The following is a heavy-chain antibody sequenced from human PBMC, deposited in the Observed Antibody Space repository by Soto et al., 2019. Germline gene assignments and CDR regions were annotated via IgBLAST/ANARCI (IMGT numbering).Heavy chain of an antibody. CDR3: ARPSVPAAITEYSSSSHFDY. V-gene: IGHV4-34*01. D-gene: IGHD6-6*01. CDR1: GGSFSGYY. J-gene: IGHJ4*02. CDR2: INHSGST. Sequence: KPSETLSLTCAVYGGSFSGYYWSWIRQPPGKGLEWIGEINHSGSTNYNPSLKSRVTISVDTSKNQFSLKLSSVTAADTAVYYCARPSVPAAITEYSSSSHFDYWGQGTLVTVSS.